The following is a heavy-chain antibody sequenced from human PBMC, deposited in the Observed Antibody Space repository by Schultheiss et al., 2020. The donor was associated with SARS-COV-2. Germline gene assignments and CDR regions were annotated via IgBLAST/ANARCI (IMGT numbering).Heavy chain of an antibody. CDR3: AKQEGMMVVNPLDY. CDR2: IKQDGSEK. Sequence: GESLKISCAASGFTFSSYWMSWVRQAPGKGLEWVANIKQDGSEKYYVDSVKGRFTISRDNAKNSLYLQMNSLRAEDTAFYYCAKQEGMMVVNPLDYWGQGTLVTVSS. J-gene: IGHJ4*02. CDR1: GFTFSSYW. V-gene: IGHV3-7*03. D-gene: IGHD2-8*01.